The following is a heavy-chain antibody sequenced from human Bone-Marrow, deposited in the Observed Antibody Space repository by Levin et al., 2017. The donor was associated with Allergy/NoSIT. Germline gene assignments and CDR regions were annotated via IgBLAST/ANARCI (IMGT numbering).Heavy chain of an antibody. CDR2: ISSSGSTI. V-gene: IGHV3-48*03. Sequence: PGESLKISCAASGFTFSSYEMNWVRQAPGKGLEGVSYISSSGSTIYYADSVKGRFTISRDNAKNTLYLQMNSLRREDTAMYYCAREKVTMMVEIIESSFDFWGQGTLVTVSS. CDR1: GFTFSSYE. D-gene: IGHD3-22*01. J-gene: IGHJ4*02. CDR3: AREKVTMMVEIIESSFDF.